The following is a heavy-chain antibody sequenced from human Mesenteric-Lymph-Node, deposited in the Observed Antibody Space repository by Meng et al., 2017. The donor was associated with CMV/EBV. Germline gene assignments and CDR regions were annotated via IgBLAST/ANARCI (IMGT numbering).Heavy chain of an antibody. D-gene: IGHD4-23*01. CDR1: GGSVSGYY. CDR2: INHSGST. V-gene: IGHV4-34*01. CDR3: ARHQRWLKSEGGFNY. J-gene: IGHJ4*02. Sequence: VQIQQLGAGLLKPSETLSLTCAVYGGSVSGYYWSWIRQPPGKGLEWIGEINHSGSTNYNPSLKSRVTISVDTSKNQFSLKLSSVTAADTAVYYCARHQRWLKSEGGFNYWGQGTLVTVSS.